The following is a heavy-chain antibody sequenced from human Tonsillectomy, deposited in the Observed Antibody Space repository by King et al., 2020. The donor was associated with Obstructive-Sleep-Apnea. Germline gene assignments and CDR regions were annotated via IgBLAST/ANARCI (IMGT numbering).Heavy chain of an antibody. CDR1: GYSFTSYW. D-gene: IGHD3-9*01. CDR3: ARVHDILTGYNWFDP. J-gene: IGHJ5*02. CDR2: IYPGDSDT. V-gene: IGHV5-51*01. Sequence: VQLVESGAEVKKPGESLKISCKGSGYSFTSYWIGWVRQMPGKGLEWMGIIYPGDSDTRYSPSFQGQVTISADKSISTAYLQWSSLKASDTAMYYSARVHDILTGYNWFDPWGQGTLVTVSS.